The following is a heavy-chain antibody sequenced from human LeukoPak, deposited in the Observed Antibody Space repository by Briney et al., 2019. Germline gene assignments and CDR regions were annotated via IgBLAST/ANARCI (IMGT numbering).Heavy chain of an antibody. Sequence: SETLSLTCTVSGGSISNYYWSWIRQPPGEGLEWIGAIYYNGNTFYNPSLKSRVTVSADTSKSQFSLRLNSVTAADTAVYYCARRQSSSWSHFDYWGQGILVTVSS. CDR2: IYYNGNT. CDR1: GGSISNYY. J-gene: IGHJ4*02. D-gene: IGHD6-13*01. V-gene: IGHV4-59*04. CDR3: ARRQSSSWSHFDY.